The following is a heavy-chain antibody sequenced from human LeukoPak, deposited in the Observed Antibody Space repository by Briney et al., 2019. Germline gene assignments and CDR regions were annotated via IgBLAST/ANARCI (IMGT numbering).Heavy chain of an antibody. Sequence: SQTLSLTCTVSGGSISSGGYHWSWIRQHPGKGLEWIGYIYYSGSTYYNPSLRSRVAISVDTSKNQFSLKLSSVTAADTAVYYCARDSSVSGTYYSRYFDYWGQGTLVTVSS. CDR1: GGSISSGGYH. D-gene: IGHD3-10*01. V-gene: IGHV4-31*03. CDR3: ARDSSVSGTYYSRYFDY. CDR2: IYYSGST. J-gene: IGHJ4*02.